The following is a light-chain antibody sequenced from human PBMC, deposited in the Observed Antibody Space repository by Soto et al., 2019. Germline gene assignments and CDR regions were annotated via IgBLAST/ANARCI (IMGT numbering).Light chain of an antibody. CDR1: HDIRDY. J-gene: IGKJ3*01. CDR2: DAS. V-gene: IGKV1-33*01. Sequence: IQMTQSPSSLSASVGDRVTLTCHASHDIRDYLNWYQQKPGKPPKXLIYDASNLQTGVPSRFSGSGSGTDFTFTISSLQPEDIATYFCHQYDNLPQTFGPGTKVDIK. CDR3: HQYDNLPQT.